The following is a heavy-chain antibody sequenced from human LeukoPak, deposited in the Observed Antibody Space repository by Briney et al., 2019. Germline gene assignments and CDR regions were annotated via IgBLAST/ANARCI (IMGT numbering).Heavy chain of an antibody. V-gene: IGHV5-51*01. D-gene: IGHD3-16*01. CDR2: IYPGDSDT. Sequence: GESLKISCKGSGYSFTSYWIGWVRQMPGKGLEWMGIIYPGDSDTRYSPSFQGQVTISADKSISTAYLQWSSLKASDTAMYYCARHQVGTRQYGRGGHYYYYYGMDVWGQGTTVTVSS. CDR3: ARHQVGTRQYGRGGHYYYYYGMDV. CDR1: GYSFTSYW. J-gene: IGHJ6*02.